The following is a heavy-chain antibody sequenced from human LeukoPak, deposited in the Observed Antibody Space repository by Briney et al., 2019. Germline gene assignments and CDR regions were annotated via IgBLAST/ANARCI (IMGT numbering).Heavy chain of an antibody. D-gene: IGHD3-3*01. V-gene: IGHV1-69*13. J-gene: IGHJ4*02. CDR3: ARERSGYYISMYDY. CDR2: IIPIFGTA. CDR1: GGTFSSYA. Sequence: GASVKVSCKASGGTFSSYAISWVRQAPGQGLEWMGGIIPIFGTANYAQKFQGRVTITADESTSTAYMELSSLRSEDTAVYYCARERSGYYISMYDYWGQGTLVTVSS.